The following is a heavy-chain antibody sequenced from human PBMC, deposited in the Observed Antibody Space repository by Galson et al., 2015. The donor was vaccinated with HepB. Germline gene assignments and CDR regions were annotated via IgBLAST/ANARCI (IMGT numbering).Heavy chain of an antibody. CDR2: IKDDGSEK. D-gene: IGHD3/OR15-3a*01. CDR3: ARWTSYFDY. J-gene: IGHJ4*02. CDR1: GFTFSKYW. V-gene: IGHV3-7*01. Sequence: SLRLSCAVSGFTFSKYWMSWVRQAPGKGLEWVAYIKDDGSEKYYVESVKGRFTISRDNAKNSLYLQMSSLRAEDTAVYYCARWTSYFDYWGQGILVTASS.